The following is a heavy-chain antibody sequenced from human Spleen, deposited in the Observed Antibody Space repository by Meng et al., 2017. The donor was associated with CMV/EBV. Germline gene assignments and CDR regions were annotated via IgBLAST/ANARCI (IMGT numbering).Heavy chain of an antibody. CDR1: AFTFSHYS. J-gene: IGHJ6*02. D-gene: IGHD2/OR15-2a*01. V-gene: IGHV3-30-3*01. CDR3: AKAMYCTTISCYGMDV. Sequence: GGSLRLSCAASAFTFSHYSMHWVRQAPGKGLEWVAVISYDGSNKDYPDSVKGRFTISRDNSKNTLYLQMNSLRAEDTAVYFCAKAMYCTTISCYGMDVWGQGTTVTVSS. CDR2: ISYDGSNK.